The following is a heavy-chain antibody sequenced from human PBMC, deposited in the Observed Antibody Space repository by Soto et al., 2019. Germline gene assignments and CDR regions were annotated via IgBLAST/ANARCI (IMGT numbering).Heavy chain of an antibody. D-gene: IGHD2-21*02. J-gene: IGHJ4*02. CDR1: GYMFSNYD. V-gene: IGHV1-8*01. CDR2: MNPDSDKT. Sequence: QVQLVQSGAEVKKPGASVKVSCKASGYMFSNYDIIWVRQATGQGLECMGWMNPDSDKTDYAQKFQGRVTMTGNTSISTAYMELTALTYEDTAIYYCARPGARYCGGDCYSSHWGQGTLVTVSS. CDR3: ARPGARYCGGDCYSSH.